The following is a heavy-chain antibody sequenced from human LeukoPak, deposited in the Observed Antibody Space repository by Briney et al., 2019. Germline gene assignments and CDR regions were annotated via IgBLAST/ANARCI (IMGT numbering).Heavy chain of an antibody. CDR3: TALDPGGSYFDY. V-gene: IGHV1-69*02. CDR1: GGTFSSYI. D-gene: IGHD3-10*01. CDR2: VIPILGMT. Sequence: ASVKVSCKASGGTFSSYIFSWVRQAPGQGLEWMGRVIPILGMTNYPQKFQGRDTITADKSTSTTYMQLTSMTSKDAAVYYCTALDPGGSYFDYWGQGTLVTVSS. J-gene: IGHJ4*02.